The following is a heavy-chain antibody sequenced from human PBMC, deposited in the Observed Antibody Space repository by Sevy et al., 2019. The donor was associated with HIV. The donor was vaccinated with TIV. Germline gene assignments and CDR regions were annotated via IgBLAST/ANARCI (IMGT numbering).Heavy chain of an antibody. D-gene: IGHD3-16*01. J-gene: IGHJ4*02. V-gene: IGHV3-23*01. Sequence: GGSLRLSCAASGFIFRTYAMTWVRQAPGKGLEWVSTISAGGGSVYYTDSVKGQFTISTDNSNNRLYLQMNTLRAEDTAVYSCAREEITGFDYWGRGTLVTVSS. CDR2: ISAGGGSV. CDR3: AREEITGFDY. CDR1: GFIFRTYA.